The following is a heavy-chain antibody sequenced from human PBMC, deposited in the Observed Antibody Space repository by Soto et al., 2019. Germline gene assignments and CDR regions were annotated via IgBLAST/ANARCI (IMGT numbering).Heavy chain of an antibody. J-gene: IGHJ3*02. Sequence: EVQLVESGGGLVQPGGSLRLSCAASGFTFSSYSMNWVRQAPGKGLEWVSYISSSSSTIYYADSVKGRFTISRDNAKNSLYLQMNGLRDEDTAVYYCARLSTWIQLWSDAFDIWGQGTMVTVSS. V-gene: IGHV3-48*02. D-gene: IGHD5-18*01. CDR2: ISSSSSTI. CDR3: ARLSTWIQLWSDAFDI. CDR1: GFTFSSYS.